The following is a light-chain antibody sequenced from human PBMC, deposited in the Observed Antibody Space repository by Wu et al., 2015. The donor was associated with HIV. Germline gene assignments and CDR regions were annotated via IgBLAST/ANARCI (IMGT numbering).Light chain of an antibody. CDR1: QSVNSNY. Sequence: EIVLTQSPGTLSLSPGERATFSCRASQSVNSNYIAWYQQRPGQSPRLLIYAASSRATGIPDRFSGGESGTDFILTISRLEPEDVAVYYCQHYSSSPTMYTFGQGTKLEIK. V-gene: IGKV3-20*01. CDR3: QHYSSSPTMYT. CDR2: AAS. J-gene: IGKJ2*01.